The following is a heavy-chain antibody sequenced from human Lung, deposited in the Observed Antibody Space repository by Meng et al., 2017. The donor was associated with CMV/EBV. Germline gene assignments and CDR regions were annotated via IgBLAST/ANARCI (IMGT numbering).Heavy chain of an antibody. CDR2: IRMDESDK. CDR3: AKDDPVVAK. J-gene: IGHJ4*02. CDR1: GFSFTEYG. V-gene: IGHV3-30*02. Sequence: SCAASGFSFTEYGMHWVRQTPDKGLEWVAFIRMDESDKFYGDSVKGRFTISRDRSRKSLYLQMNSLRTDDTAVYYCAKDDPVVAKWGQGKVVTVSS. D-gene: IGHD4-23*01.